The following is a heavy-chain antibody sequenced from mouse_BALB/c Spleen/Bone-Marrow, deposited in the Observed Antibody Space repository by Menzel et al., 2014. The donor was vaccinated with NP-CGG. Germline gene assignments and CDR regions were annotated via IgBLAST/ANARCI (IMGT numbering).Heavy chain of an antibody. Sequence: EVKVVESGGGLVKPGGSLKLSCAASGFTFSSYTMSWVRPTPEKRLEWVATISSGGSYTYYPDSVKGRFTISRDNAKNTLYLQMSSLKSVDAAMYYCTREDTNWDFDYWGQGTTLTVSS. CDR2: ISSGGSYT. CDR1: GFTFSSYT. V-gene: IGHV5-6-4*01. J-gene: IGHJ2*01. CDR3: TREDTNWDFDY. D-gene: IGHD4-1*01.